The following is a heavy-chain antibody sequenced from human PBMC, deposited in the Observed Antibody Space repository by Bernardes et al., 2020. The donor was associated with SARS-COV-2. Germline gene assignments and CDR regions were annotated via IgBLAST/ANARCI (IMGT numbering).Heavy chain of an antibody. CDR3: ARRDGYNEGSDY. Sequence: GGSLRLSRAASGFTVSSNYMSWVRQAPGKGLEWVSVIYSGGSTYYADSVKGRFTISRDNSKNTLYLQMNSLRAEDTAVYYCARRDGYNEGSDYWGQGTLVTVSS. J-gene: IGHJ4*02. CDR2: IYSGGST. D-gene: IGHD5-12*01. CDR1: GFTVSSNY. V-gene: IGHV3-66*01.